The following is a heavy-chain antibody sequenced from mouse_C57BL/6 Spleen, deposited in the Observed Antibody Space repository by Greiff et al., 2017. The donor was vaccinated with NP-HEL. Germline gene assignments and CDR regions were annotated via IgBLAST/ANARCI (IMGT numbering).Heavy chain of an antibody. CDR2: IDPSDSET. CDR3: ARDYSNPHYYAMDY. V-gene: IGHV1-52*01. J-gene: IGHJ4*01. D-gene: IGHD2-5*01. Sequence: QVQLQQPGAELVRPGSSVKLSCKASGYTFTSYWMHWVKQRPIQGLEWIGNIDPSDSETHYNQKFKDKATLTVDKSSSTAYMQLSSLTSEDSAVYYCARDYSNPHYYAMDYWGQGTSVTVSS. CDR1: GYTFTSYW.